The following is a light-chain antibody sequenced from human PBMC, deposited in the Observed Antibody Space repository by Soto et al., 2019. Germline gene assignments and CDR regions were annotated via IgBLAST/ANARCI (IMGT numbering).Light chain of an antibody. CDR2: KAS. V-gene: IGKV1-5*03. CDR3: QQLNSYPRT. Sequence: DIQMTQSPSTLSASIVDRVTITCRASQSINKWLAWHQQKPGKAPKLLIYKASTLKSGVPSRFSGSGSGTDFTLTISSLQPEDFATYYCQQLNSYPRTFGQGTKVDIK. CDR1: QSINKW. J-gene: IGKJ1*01.